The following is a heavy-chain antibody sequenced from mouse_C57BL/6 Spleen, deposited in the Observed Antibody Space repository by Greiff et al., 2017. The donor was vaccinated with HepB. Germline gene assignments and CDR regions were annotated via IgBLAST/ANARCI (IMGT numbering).Heavy chain of an antibody. V-gene: IGHV5-6*01. CDR1: GFTFSSYG. CDR3: ARGWLPSWFAY. Sequence: EVQLQQSGGDLVKPGGSLKLSCAASGFTFSSYGMSWVRQTPDKRLEWVATISSGGSYTYYPDSVKGRFTISRDNAKNTLYLQMSSLKSEDTAMYYCARGWLPSWFAYWGQGTLVTVSA. CDR2: ISSGGSYT. D-gene: IGHD2-3*01. J-gene: IGHJ3*01.